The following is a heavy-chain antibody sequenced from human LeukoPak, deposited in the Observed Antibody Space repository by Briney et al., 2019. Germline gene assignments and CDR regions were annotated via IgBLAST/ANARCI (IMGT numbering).Heavy chain of an antibody. D-gene: IGHD1-26*01. CDR3: ARSFRSGYYYYYYMDV. Sequence: PSETLSLTCTVSGGSISSYYWGWIRQPPGKGLEWIGYIYYSGSTNYNPSLKSRVTISVDTSKNQFSLKLSSVTAADTAVYYCARSFRSGYYYYYYMDVWGKGTTVTVSS. CDR1: GGSISSYY. CDR2: IYYSGST. V-gene: IGHV4-59*08. J-gene: IGHJ6*03.